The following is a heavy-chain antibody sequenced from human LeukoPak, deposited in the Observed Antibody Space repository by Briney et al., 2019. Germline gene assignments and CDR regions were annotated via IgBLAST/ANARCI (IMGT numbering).Heavy chain of an antibody. CDR3: ASYYGSGRDYYYYYYMDV. Sequence: GGSLRLSCAASGFTVSSNYMSWVRQAPGKGLEWVSVIYSGGSTYYADSVKGRFTISRDNSKNTLYLQMNSLRAEDTAVYYCASYYGSGRDYYYYYYMDVWGKGTTVTISS. V-gene: IGHV3-66*01. CDR2: IYSGGST. J-gene: IGHJ6*03. D-gene: IGHD3-10*01. CDR1: GFTVSSNY.